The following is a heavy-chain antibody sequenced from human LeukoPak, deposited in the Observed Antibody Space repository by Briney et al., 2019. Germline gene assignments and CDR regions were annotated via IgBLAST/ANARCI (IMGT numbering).Heavy chain of an antibody. J-gene: IGHJ4*02. Sequence: SETLSLTCTVSGYSISSGYYWGWIRQPPGKGLEWIGNIYHSGSTNYNPSLKSRVTISVDTSKNQFSLKLSSVTAADTAVYFCARVIWGVMTTVTTISLVGPHFDYWGQGTLVTVSS. CDR3: ARVIWGVMTTVTTISLVGPHFDY. CDR1: GYSISSGYY. D-gene: IGHD4-17*01. V-gene: IGHV4-38-2*02. CDR2: IYHSGST.